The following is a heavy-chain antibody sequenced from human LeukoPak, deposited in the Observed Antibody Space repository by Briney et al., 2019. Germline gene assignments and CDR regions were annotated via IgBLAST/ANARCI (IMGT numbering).Heavy chain of an antibody. V-gene: IGHV1-8*03. J-gene: IGHJ6*02. Sequence: ASVKVSCKASGGTFSSYAINWVRQATGQGLEWMGWMNPNSGNTGYAQKFQGRVTITRDTSASTAYMELSSLRSEDTAVYYCARDSEAEYYYYGMDVWGQGTTVTVSS. CDR3: ARDSEAEYYYYGMDV. CDR1: GGTFSSYA. CDR2: MNPNSGNT. D-gene: IGHD2-15*01.